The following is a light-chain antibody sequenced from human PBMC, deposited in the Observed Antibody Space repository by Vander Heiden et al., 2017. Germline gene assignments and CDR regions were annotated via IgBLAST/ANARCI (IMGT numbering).Light chain of an antibody. CDR3: QAYDSSRKVV. J-gene: IGLJ2*01. CDR1: NSNIGAGYD. Sequence: QSVLTQPPSVSGAPGQRVTISCTGSNSNIGAGYDVHWYQQHPGTAPKRRVYGTSDRPSGVPDRVSGSKSGTSASLDITGLQAEDEADYYCQAYDSSRKVVFGGGTKLTVL. CDR2: GTS. V-gene: IGLV1-40*01.